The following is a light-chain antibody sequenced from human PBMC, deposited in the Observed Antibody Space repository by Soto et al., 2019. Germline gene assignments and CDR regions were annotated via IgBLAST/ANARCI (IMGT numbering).Light chain of an antibody. CDR3: QPRTNWPLT. Sequence: EIVLTQSPVTLSLSPGERATLSCRASQSVTTFLAWYQQKPGQAPRLLIYDASKRATGIPARFSGSGSGTDFTLTISSRDPEDFAVYYCQPRTNWPLTFGGGTKVEIK. J-gene: IGKJ4*01. CDR1: QSVTTF. CDR2: DAS. V-gene: IGKV3-11*01.